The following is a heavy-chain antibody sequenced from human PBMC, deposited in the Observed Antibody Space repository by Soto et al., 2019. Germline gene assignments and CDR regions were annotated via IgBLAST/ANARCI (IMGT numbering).Heavy chain of an antibody. V-gene: IGHV1-8*01. J-gene: IGHJ4*02. CDR2: MNPNSGNT. Sequence: GASVKVSCKASGYTFTSYDINWVRQATGQGLEWMGWMNPNSGNTGYAQKFKGRVTMTRNTSISTAYMELSSLRSDDTAVYYCARGRSYGFPFDYWGQGTPVTVSS. D-gene: IGHD5-18*01. CDR3: ARGRSYGFPFDY. CDR1: GYTFTSYD.